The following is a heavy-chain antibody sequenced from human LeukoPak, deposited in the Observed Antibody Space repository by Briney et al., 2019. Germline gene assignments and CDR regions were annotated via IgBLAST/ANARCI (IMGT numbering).Heavy chain of an antibody. J-gene: IGHJ4*02. CDR2: IYSGGST. CDR1: GFTFSSYE. D-gene: IGHD2-21*02. Sequence: GGSLRLSCAASGFTFSSYEMNWVRQAPGKGLEWVSVIYSGGSTYYADSVKGRFTISRDNSKNTLYLQMNSLRAEDTAVYYCARERAYCGGDCYPGEYYFDYWGQGTLVTVSS. CDR3: ARERAYCGGDCYPGEYYFDY. V-gene: IGHV3-66*01.